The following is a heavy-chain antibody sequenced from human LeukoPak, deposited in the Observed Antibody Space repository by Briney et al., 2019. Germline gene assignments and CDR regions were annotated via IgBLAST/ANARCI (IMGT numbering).Heavy chain of an antibody. J-gene: IGHJ4*02. D-gene: IGHD3-16*02. CDR3: ARASMITFGGVIVTYFDY. CDR2: ISSSSSYI. CDR1: GFTFSSYS. Sequence: GGSLRLSCAASGFTFSSYSMNWVRQAPGKGLEWVSSISSSSSYIYYADSVKGRFTTSRDNAKNSLYLQMNSLRAEDTAVYYCARASMITFGGVIVTYFDYGGQGTLVTVSS. V-gene: IGHV3-21*01.